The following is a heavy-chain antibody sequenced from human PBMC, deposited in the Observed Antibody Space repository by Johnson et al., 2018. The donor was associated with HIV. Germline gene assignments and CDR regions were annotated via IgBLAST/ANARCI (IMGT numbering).Heavy chain of an antibody. J-gene: IGHJ3*02. CDR1: GFTFSSYP. CDR3: AKDPIKRQLVRDDAFDI. CDR2: ISYDGSNK. V-gene: IGHV3-30*04. D-gene: IGHD6-13*01. Sequence: QVQLVESGGGVVQPVRSLRLSCAASGFTFSSYPIHWVRQAPGKGLEWVTVISYDGSNKYYADSVKGRFTISRDNSKNTLYLQMNSLRAEDTAVYYCAKDPIKRQLVRDDAFDIWGQGTMVTGSS.